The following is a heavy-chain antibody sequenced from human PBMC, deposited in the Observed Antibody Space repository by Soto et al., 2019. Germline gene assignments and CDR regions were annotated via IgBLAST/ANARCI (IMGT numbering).Heavy chain of an antibody. CDR1: GGTFTTYP. J-gene: IGHJ4*02. D-gene: IGHD4-17*01. CDR3: ARQFTDGDYQY. CDR2: IIPMFGTT. Sequence: QVQLVQSGAEVQKPGSSVKVSCKASGGTFTTYPINWGRQAPGQGLEWMGGIIPMFGTTNYAQKFQGRVTITADESTSTAYMELSSLRSEDTAMYYCARQFTDGDYQYWGQGTLVTVSS. V-gene: IGHV1-69*01.